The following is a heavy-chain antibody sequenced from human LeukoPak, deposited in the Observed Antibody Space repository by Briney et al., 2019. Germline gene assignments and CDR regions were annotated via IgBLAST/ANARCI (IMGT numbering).Heavy chain of an antibody. D-gene: IGHD1-26*01. Sequence: GGSLRLSCAASGFTFSNAWMSWVCQAPGKGLEWVSAISGSGGSTYYADSVKGRFTISRDNSKNTLYLQMNSLRAEDTAVYYCAKERSGSYSVWGQGTLVTVSS. J-gene: IGHJ4*02. CDR3: AKERSGSYSV. V-gene: IGHV3-23*01. CDR1: GFTFSNAW. CDR2: ISGSGGST.